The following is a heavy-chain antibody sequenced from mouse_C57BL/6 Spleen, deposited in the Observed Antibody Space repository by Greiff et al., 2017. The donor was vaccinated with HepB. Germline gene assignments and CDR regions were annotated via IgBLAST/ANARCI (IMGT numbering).Heavy chain of an antibody. Sequence: EVKLMESGPGLVKPSQSLSLTCSVTGYSITSGYYWNWIRQFPGNKLEWMGYISYDGSNNYNPSLKNRISITRDTSKNQFFLKLNSVTTEDTATYYCARRDYYGSSYGFAYWGQGTLVTVSA. V-gene: IGHV3-6*01. CDR3: ARRDYYGSSYGFAY. CDR2: ISYDGSN. D-gene: IGHD1-1*01. CDR1: GYSITSGYY. J-gene: IGHJ3*01.